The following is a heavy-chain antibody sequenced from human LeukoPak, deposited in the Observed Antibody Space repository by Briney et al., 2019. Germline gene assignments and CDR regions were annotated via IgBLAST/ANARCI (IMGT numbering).Heavy chain of an antibody. CDR3: ARIHSSSWYYARYCFDY. D-gene: IGHD6-13*01. V-gene: IGHV3-7*03. CDR2: IKQDGSEK. Sequence: QSGGSLRLSCAASGFTFSSYWMSWVRQAPGKGLEWVANIKQDGSEKYYVDSVKGRFTISRDNAKNSLYLQMNSLRAEDTAVYYCARIHSSSWYYARYCFDYWGQGTLVTVSS. CDR1: GFTFSSYW. J-gene: IGHJ4*02.